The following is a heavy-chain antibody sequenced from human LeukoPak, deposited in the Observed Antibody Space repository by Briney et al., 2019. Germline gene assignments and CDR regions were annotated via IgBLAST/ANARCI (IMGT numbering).Heavy chain of an antibody. CDR1: GFTFSSYA. V-gene: IGHV3-30-3*01. J-gene: IGHJ5*02. D-gene: IGHD5-24*01. Sequence: GGSLRLSCAASGFTFSSYAMHWVRQAPGKGLEWVAVISYDGSNKYYADSVKGRFTISRDNSKNTLYLQMNSLRAEDTAVYYCARDLSAVEMAPTWGQGTLVTVSS. CDR2: ISYDGSNK. CDR3: ARDLSAVEMAPT.